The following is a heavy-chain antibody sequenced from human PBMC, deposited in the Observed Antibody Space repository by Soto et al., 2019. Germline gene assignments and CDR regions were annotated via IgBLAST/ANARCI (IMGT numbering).Heavy chain of an antibody. CDR2: IIPIFGTA. D-gene: IGHD3-22*01. Sequence: QVQLVQSGAEVKKPGSSVKVSCKASGGTFSSYAISWVRQAPGQGLEWMGGIIPIFGTANYAQKFQGRVTITADESTSTAYMELSSLRSEDTAVYYCARLPYYSDSSGYPPWYFDLWGRGTLVTVSS. CDR1: GGTFSSYA. J-gene: IGHJ2*01. V-gene: IGHV1-69*01. CDR3: ARLPYYSDSSGYPPWYFDL.